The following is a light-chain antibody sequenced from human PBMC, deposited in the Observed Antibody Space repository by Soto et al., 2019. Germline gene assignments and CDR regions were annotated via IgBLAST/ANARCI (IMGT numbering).Light chain of an antibody. CDR1: TSDVGLYNY. V-gene: IGLV2-14*01. CDR3: SSYRSSTTWV. J-gene: IGLJ3*02. CDR2: EVS. Sequence: QSALTQPASVSGSPGQSITISCTGTTSDVGLYNYVSWYQQHPGKAPKLMISEVSNRPSGVSNRFSGSKSGNTASLTISGLQAEDEADYYCSSYRSSTTWVFGGGTKLTVL.